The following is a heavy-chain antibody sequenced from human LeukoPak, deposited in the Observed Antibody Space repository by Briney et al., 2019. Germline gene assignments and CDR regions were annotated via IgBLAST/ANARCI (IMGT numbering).Heavy chain of an antibody. V-gene: IGHV4-61*01. CDR3: ARHSRSGYIGYENAFDI. CDR1: GGSVSSGSYY. D-gene: IGHD5-12*01. CDR2: MYYSGST. J-gene: IGHJ3*02. Sequence: TSETLSLTCTVSGGSVSSGSYYWSWIRQPPGKGLEWIGYMYYSGSTNYNPSLKSRVTISVDTSKNQFSLKLNSVTAADTGIYYCARHSRSGYIGYENAFDIWGQGTMVTVSS.